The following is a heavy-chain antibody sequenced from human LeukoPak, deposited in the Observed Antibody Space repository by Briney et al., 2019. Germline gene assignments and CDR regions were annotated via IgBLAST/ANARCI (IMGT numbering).Heavy chain of an antibody. Sequence: GGSLRLSCAASGFTFSSYAMHWVRQAPGKGLEWVAVISYDGSNKYYADSVKGRFTISRDNSKNTLYLQMNSLRAEDTAVYYCAKGLNWFDPWGQGTLVTVSS. CDR1: GFTFSSYA. V-gene: IGHV3-30*04. D-gene: IGHD4-11*01. CDR3: AKGLNWFDP. J-gene: IGHJ5*02. CDR2: ISYDGSNK.